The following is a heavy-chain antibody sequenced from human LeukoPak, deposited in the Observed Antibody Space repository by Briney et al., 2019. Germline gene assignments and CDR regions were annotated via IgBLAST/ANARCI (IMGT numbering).Heavy chain of an antibody. D-gene: IGHD6-19*01. V-gene: IGHV4-59*01. CDR1: AGSISRFY. J-gene: IGHJ4*02. Sequence: SETLSLTCTVSAGSISRFYYTWIRQPPGKGLEWIGYIDSSGITNYNSSLNTRLTISLDTPQNQFSMKLNSVTAADTAVYYCATVASGWYPDYWGQGALVTVAS. CDR2: IDSSGIT. CDR3: ATVASGWYPDY.